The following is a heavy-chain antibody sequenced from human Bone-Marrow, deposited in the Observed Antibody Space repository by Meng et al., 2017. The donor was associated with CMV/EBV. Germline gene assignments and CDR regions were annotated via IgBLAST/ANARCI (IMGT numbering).Heavy chain of an antibody. J-gene: IGHJ4*02. Sequence: GESLKISCAASGFPLRNYAMSWVRQAPGKGLECVSITHAGDGGAHYADSVKGRFTISRDNSKNTLYLQMNTVTAEDTAIYCCAHDTGTRGFANWGPGRRVTGAS. CDR1: GFPLRNYA. CDR3: AHDTGTRGFAN. CDR2: THAGDGGA. V-gene: IGHV3-23*03. D-gene: IGHD1-1*01.